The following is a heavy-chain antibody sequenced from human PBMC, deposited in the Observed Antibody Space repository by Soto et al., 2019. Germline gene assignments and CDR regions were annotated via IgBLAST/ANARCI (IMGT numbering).Heavy chain of an antibody. J-gene: IGHJ3*02. CDR3: AKLYHYYDSSGYYSDALDI. Sequence: GGSLRLSCEASGFTFRSYAMIWVRQAPGKGLYWVSTISGSGHSSYDADSVKGRFTTSRDNSKNTLYLRLDSLRAEDTAVYYCAKLYHYYDSSGYYSDALDIWGQGTLVTVSS. V-gene: IGHV3-23*01. D-gene: IGHD3-22*01. CDR2: ISGSGHSS. CDR1: GFTFRSYA.